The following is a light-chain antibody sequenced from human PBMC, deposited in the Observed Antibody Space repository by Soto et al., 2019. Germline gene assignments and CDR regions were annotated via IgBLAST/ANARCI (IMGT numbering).Light chain of an antibody. Sequence: EIVLTQSPGTLSLSPGDRATLSCRASQSVSSSDLPWYPQKPGQAPRLLIYGASTRATGIPDRFSGSGSGTDFTLTISRLEPEDFAVYYCQQYGGSPLYTVGQGTKLEIK. J-gene: IGKJ2*01. CDR3: QQYGGSPLYT. V-gene: IGKV3-20*01. CDR2: GAS. CDR1: QSVSSSD.